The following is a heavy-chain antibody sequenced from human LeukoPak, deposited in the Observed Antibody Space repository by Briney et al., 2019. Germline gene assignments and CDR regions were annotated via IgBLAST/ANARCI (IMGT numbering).Heavy chain of an antibody. Sequence: PGGSLRLSCAASGFTFSDYYMSWIRQAPGKALEWVSYVSSGSSTIYYADSVKGRFTVSRDNGKRSLYLHMNSLRSEDTAVYYCARLMGATTGPNDYWGQGTLVTVSS. V-gene: IGHV3-11*01. CDR3: ARLMGATTGPNDY. D-gene: IGHD1-26*01. CDR1: GFTFSDYY. J-gene: IGHJ4*02. CDR2: VSSGSSTI.